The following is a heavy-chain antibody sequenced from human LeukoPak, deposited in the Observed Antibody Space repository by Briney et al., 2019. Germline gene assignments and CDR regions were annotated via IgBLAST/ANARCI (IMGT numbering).Heavy chain of an antibody. Sequence: GGSLRLSCAASGFTVITNDMTWVRQAPGKGLEWVSVLYSDGNTKYADSVQGRFTISRDNSKNTLYLEMNSLSPDDTAVYHCARGVEPLAANTLAYWGQGTLVTVSS. CDR3: ARGVEPLAANTLAY. CDR1: GFTVITND. V-gene: IGHV3-53*01. D-gene: IGHD1-14*01. J-gene: IGHJ4*02. CDR2: LYSDGNT.